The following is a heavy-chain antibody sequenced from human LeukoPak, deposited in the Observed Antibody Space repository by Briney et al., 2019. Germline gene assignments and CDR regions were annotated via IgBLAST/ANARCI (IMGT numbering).Heavy chain of an antibody. V-gene: IGHV4-59*01. J-gene: IGHJ4*02. CDR3: ASFPTMIVGTGDY. CDR1: GGSISSYY. Sequence: SETLSLTCTVSGGSISSYYWSWIRQPPGKGLEWIGYIHYSGSTNYNPSLKSRVTISVDTSKNQFSLKLSSVTAADTAVYYCASFPTMIVGTGDYWGQGTLVTVSS. CDR2: IHYSGST. D-gene: IGHD3-22*01.